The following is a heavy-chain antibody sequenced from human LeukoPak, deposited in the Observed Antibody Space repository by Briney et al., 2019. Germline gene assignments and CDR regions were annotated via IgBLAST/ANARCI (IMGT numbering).Heavy chain of an antibody. V-gene: IGHV3-48*03. D-gene: IGHD6-19*01. J-gene: IGHJ6*02. Sequence: GGSLRLSCAAPGFTFSSYEMNWVRQAPGKGLEWVSYISSSGSTIYYADSVKGRFTISRDNAKNSLYLQMNSLRAEDTAVYYCARYPDALAVAGYYYYGMDVWGQGTTVTVSS. CDR2: ISSSGSTI. CDR3: ARYPDALAVAGYYYYGMDV. CDR1: GFTFSSYE.